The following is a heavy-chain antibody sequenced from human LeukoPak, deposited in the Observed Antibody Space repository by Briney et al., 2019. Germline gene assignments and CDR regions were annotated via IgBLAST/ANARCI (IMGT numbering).Heavy chain of an antibody. D-gene: IGHD6-19*01. Sequence: GASVKVSCKASGYTFTDYYLHWVRQARGQGLEWMGWINPNSGDTDCAQKFQGRVTVTRDTSISATYMELSRLRSDDTARYYCARGGITVAGIGDPDYWGQGTLVTVSS. V-gene: IGHV1-2*02. J-gene: IGHJ4*02. CDR1: GYTFTDYY. CDR3: ARGGITVAGIGDPDY. CDR2: INPNSGDT.